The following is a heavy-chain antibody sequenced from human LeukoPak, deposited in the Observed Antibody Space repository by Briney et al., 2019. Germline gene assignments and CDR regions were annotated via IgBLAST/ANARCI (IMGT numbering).Heavy chain of an antibody. CDR2: IDQGGSVK. CDR3: AILTGIAAAA. V-gene: IGHV3-7*01. J-gene: IGHJ5*02. D-gene: IGHD6-13*01. Sequence: GGSLRLSCAVSGFTFSGYWMSWVRQAPGKGLEWVANIDQGGSVKYYADSVKGRFTVSRDNAKNTLYLQMNSLRAEDTAMYYCAILTGIAAAAWGQGTLVTVSS. CDR1: GFTFSGYW.